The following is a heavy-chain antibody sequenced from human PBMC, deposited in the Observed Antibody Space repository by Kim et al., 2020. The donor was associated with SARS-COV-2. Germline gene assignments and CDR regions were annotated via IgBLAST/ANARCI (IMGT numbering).Heavy chain of an antibody. D-gene: IGHD1-1*01. J-gene: IGHJ4*02. CDR1: GFAFNTYN. Sequence: GGSLRLSCEASGFAFNTYNMHWVRQTREKGLEWVSAIGPAGDTYYADSVKGRFIISRENARNSLFLQMNSLRAGDTAVYYCARGRYNWNDRATPFYFDFWGQGALIIVSS. CDR2: IGPAGDT. CDR3: ARGRYNWNDRATPFYFDF. V-gene: IGHV3-13*01.